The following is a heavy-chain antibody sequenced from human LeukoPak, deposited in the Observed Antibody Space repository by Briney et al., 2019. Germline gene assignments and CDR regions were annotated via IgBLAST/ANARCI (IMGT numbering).Heavy chain of an antibody. CDR2: IYYSGST. CDR1: GGSISSYY. V-gene: IGHV4-59*01. CDR3: ARDLATAATADRAFDI. J-gene: IGHJ3*02. Sequence: PSETLSLTCTVSGGSISSYYWSWIRQPPGKGLEWIGYIYYSGSTNYNPSLKNRVTISVDTSKNQFSLKLSSVTAADTAVYYCARDLATAATADRAFDIWGPGTMVTVSS. D-gene: IGHD6-13*01.